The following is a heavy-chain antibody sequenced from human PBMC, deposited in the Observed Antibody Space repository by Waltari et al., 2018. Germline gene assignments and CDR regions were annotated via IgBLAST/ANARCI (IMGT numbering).Heavy chain of an antibody. D-gene: IGHD6-13*01. J-gene: IGHJ4*02. V-gene: IGHV3-23*01. CDR1: CFTFLRYA. CDR2: ISGPALTT. CDR3: AKAGGIAAAEFQFDF. Sequence: EVQLLESGGGLVQPGGSLRPSCAACCFTFLRYAMTWVRQAPGKGLEWVSSISGPALTTFYADSVKGRFSVSRDNSKNTLYLQINGLRADDTAVYYCAKAGGIAAAEFQFDFWGRGTLVTVSS.